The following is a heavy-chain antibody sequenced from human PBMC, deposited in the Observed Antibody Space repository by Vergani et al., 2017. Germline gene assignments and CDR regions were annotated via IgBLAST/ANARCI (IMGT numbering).Heavy chain of an antibody. CDR1: GFTFSTYA. CDR2: IYYDGSKK. D-gene: IGHD2-21*01. J-gene: IGHJ6*03. CDR3: VREGSYCGSTTXRNPSYVYYYHMDV. V-gene: IGHV3-33*01. Sequence: QVQLVESEGGVVQPGRSLRLSCTSSGFTFSTYAMHWVRQAPGKGLEWVAIIYYDGSKKYYADSVKGRFTISRDNSRNTLDLLMSSLRAEDTAIYYCVREGSYCGSTTXRNPSYVYYYHMDVWGEGTTVTVSS.